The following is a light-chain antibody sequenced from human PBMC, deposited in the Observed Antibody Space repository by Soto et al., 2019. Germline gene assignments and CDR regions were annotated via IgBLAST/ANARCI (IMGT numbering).Light chain of an antibody. CDR3: SSYTGSNTYYV. Sequence: QSVLFQPHGVSGSPGQSVTISCTASSSDVGSYNYVSWYQQHQGKAPKRMIYDVTDRPSGVSNRFSGSKSGNTASLTISGLQAEDEADYYCSSYTGSNTYYVFGTGTKVTVL. J-gene: IGLJ1*01. CDR2: DVT. V-gene: IGLV2-14*01. CDR1: SSDVGSYNY.